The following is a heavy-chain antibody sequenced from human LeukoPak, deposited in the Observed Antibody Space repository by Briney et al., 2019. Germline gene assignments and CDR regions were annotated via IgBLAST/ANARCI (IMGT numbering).Heavy chain of an antibody. CDR3: ARDRYYYYGSFDL. V-gene: IGHV3-30-3*01. Sequence: GGSLRLSCAVSGIIFSSYAMHWVRQAPGEGLEWVASISYDGSIKDYADSVKGRFTISRDNSKNTMYIQMNSLRSEDTAIYYCARDRYYYYGSFDLWGQGTLVTVSS. J-gene: IGHJ4*02. CDR1: GIIFSSYA. CDR2: ISYDGSIK. D-gene: IGHD3-10*01.